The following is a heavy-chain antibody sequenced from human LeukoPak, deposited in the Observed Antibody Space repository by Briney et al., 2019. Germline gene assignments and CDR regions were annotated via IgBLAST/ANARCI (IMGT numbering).Heavy chain of an antibody. CDR3: ASVDTAMESGY. J-gene: IGHJ4*02. V-gene: IGHV3-21*01. D-gene: IGHD5-18*01. CDR1: GFTFSSYS. CDR2: ISSSSSYI. Sequence: GGSLRLSCAASGFTFSSYSMNWVRQAPGRGLEWVSSISSSSSYIYYADSVKGRFTISRDNAKNSLYLQMNSLRAEDTAVYYCASVDTAMESGYWGQGTLVTVSS.